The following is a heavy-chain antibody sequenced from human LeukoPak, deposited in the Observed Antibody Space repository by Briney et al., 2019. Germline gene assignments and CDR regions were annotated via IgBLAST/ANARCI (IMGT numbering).Heavy chain of an antibody. CDR1: GGTFSSYA. V-gene: IGHV1-69*01. Sequence: SVKVSCKASGGTFSSYAISWVRQAPGQGLEWMGGIIPIFGTANYAQKFQGRVTITADESTSTAYMELSSLRSEDTAVYYCARAQILTVLLGVPDLKLGAFDIWGQGTMVTVSS. CDR3: ARAQILTVLLGVPDLKLGAFDI. J-gene: IGHJ3*02. CDR2: IIPIFGTA. D-gene: IGHD3-3*01.